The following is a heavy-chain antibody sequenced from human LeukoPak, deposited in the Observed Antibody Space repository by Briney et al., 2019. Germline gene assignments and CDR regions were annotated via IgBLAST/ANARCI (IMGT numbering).Heavy chain of an antibody. V-gene: IGHV1-69*13. J-gene: IGHJ4*02. CDR3: ARGRRESITIFGVVNHPFDY. CDR1: GGTFSSYA. D-gene: IGHD3-3*01. CDR2: IIPIFGTA. Sequence: SVKVSCKASGGTFSSYAISWVRQAPGQGLEWMGGIIPIFGTANYAQKFQGRVTITADESTSTAYMELSSLRSEDTAVYYCARGRRESITIFGVVNHPFDYWGQGTLVTVSS.